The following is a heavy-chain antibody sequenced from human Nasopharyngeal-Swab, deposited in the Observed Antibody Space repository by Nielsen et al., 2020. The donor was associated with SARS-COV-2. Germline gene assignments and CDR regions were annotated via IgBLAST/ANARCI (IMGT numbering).Heavy chain of an antibody. CDR3: AKGAYTYSSSWYGY. V-gene: IGHV3-74*01. Sequence: GESLKISCAASGFTFSSYWMHWVRQPPGKGLQWVSRINTDGTTTNYADSVRGRFTISRDNAKNTLYLQMNSLRAEDTAVYYCAKGAYTYSSSWYGYWGQGNLVTVSS. J-gene: IGHJ4*02. CDR2: INTDGTTT. CDR1: GFTFSSYW. D-gene: IGHD6-13*01.